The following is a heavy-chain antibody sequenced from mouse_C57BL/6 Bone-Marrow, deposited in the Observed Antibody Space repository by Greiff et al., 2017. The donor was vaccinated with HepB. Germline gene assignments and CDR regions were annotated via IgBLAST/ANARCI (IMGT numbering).Heavy chain of an antibody. CDR2: IYPSSGYT. J-gene: IGHJ1*03. CDR3: ARRGDLTKFYWYFDV. V-gene: IGHV1-4*01. Sequence: QVQLQQSGAELARPGASVKMSCKASGYTFTSYTMNWVKQRTGQGLEWIGYIYPSSGYTKYNQKFKDKATLTADKSSSTAYMQLSSLTSEDSAVYYCARRGDLTKFYWYFDVWGTGTTVTVSS. CDR1: GYTFTSYT. D-gene: IGHD1-3*01.